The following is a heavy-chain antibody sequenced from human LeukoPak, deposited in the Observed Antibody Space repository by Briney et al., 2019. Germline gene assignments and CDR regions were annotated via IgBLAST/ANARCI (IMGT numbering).Heavy chain of an antibody. Sequence: SETLSLTCAVYGGSFSNYYWSWIRQPPGKGLEWIGEINHSGSTNYNPSLKSRVTISVDTSKNQFSLKVTSVTAADTAVYYCARDSGTTGEVKFDPWGQGTLVTVSS. J-gene: IGHJ5*02. V-gene: IGHV4-34*01. CDR2: INHSGST. D-gene: IGHD3-10*01. CDR1: GGSFSNYY. CDR3: ARDSGTTGEVKFDP.